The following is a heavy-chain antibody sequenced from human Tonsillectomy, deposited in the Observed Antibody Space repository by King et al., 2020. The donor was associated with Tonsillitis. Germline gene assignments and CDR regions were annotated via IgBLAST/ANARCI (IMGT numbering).Heavy chain of an antibody. J-gene: IGHJ4*02. CDR3: AKDLMTTVTSLNSAAIDH. CDR2: VSGSGGGT. Sequence: VQLVESGGGSVQPGGSLRFSCAASGFTFSNYAMNWVCQAQGKGLEWVSGVSGSGGGTYYADSVKGRFTVSRDNSKKTLFLQMNSPRAEDTAVYYCAKDLMTTVTSLNSAAIDHWGQGTLVTVSS. D-gene: IGHD4-11*01. V-gene: IGHV3-23*04. CDR1: GFTFSNYA.